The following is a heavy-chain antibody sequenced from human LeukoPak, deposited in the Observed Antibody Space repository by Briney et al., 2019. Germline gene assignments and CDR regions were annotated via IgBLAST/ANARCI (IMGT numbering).Heavy chain of an antibody. Sequence: PSETLSLACAVYGGSFSAYYWSWIRQSPGKGLEWIGEINHSGGTNYNPSLKSRVTILVDTSQNQFSLKLSSVTAADTAVYYCATERRYSSGRWDYYFDNWGQGTLVTVSS. CDR3: ATERRYSSGRWDYYFDN. CDR1: GGSFSAYY. J-gene: IGHJ4*02. V-gene: IGHV4-34*01. CDR2: INHSGGT. D-gene: IGHD6-19*01.